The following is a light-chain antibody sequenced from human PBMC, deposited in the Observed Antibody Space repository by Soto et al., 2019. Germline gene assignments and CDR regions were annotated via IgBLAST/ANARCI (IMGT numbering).Light chain of an antibody. J-gene: IGLJ2*01. V-gene: IGLV8-61*01. CDR2: RTN. CDR1: SGSVSTNYY. CDR3: GLYMGSVPV. Sequence: QAVVTQEPSFSVSPGGTVTLTCGLSSGSVSTNYYPSWYQQTPGQAPRTLIYRTNTRSSGVPDRFSGSILGNKAALTITGAQADDEADYYCGLYMGSVPVFGGGTKLTVL.